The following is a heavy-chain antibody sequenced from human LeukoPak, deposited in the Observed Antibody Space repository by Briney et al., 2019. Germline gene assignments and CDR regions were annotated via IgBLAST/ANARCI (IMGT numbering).Heavy chain of an antibody. D-gene: IGHD3-16*01. CDR2: IIPIFGTA. V-gene: IGHV1-69*13. Sequence: SVKVSCKASGYTFTSYGISWVRQAPGQGLEWMGGIIPIFGTANYAQKFQGRVTITADESTSTAYMELSSLRSEDTAVYYCARDLGGASDYWGQGTLVTVSS. J-gene: IGHJ4*02. CDR1: GYTFTSYG. CDR3: ARDLGGASDY.